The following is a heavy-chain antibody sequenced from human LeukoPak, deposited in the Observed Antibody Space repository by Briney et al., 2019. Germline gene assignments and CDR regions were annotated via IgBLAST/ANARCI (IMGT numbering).Heavy chain of an antibody. D-gene: IGHD2-8*01. Sequence: GGSLRLSCTASGFTFSNFWMGWVRQAPGKGLEWVANIKQDETEKFYLGSVKGRFTISRDNAKNSLYLQMNSLRAEDTAVYYCTRDRQGPRLYEMDIWGQGTTVTVSS. J-gene: IGHJ6*02. CDR3: TRDRQGPRLYEMDI. CDR1: GFTFSNFW. CDR2: IKQDETEK. V-gene: IGHV3-7*01.